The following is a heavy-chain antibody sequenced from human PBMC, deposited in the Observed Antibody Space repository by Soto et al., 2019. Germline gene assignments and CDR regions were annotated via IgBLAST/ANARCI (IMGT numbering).Heavy chain of an antibody. CDR2: ISGSGGST. Sequence: GGSLRLSCAASGFTFSSYAMSWVRQAPGKGLEWVSAISGSGGSTYYADSVKGRFTISRDNSKNTLYLQMNSLRAEDTAVYYCAKSERIAAAGLSYYYYMDVRGKGTTVTVSS. V-gene: IGHV3-23*01. CDR1: GFTFSSYA. D-gene: IGHD6-13*01. J-gene: IGHJ6*03. CDR3: AKSERIAAAGLSYYYYMDV.